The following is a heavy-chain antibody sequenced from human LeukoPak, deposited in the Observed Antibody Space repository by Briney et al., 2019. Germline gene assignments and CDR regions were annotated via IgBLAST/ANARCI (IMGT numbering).Heavy chain of an antibody. CDR2: IIPIFGTA. CDR3: ARSKILATNWFDP. Sequence: ASVKVSCKASGGTFSSYAISWVRQAPGQGLEWMGGIIPIFGTANYAQKFQGRVTITADESTSTAYMELSSLRSEDTAVYYCARSKILATNWFDPWGQGTLVTVSS. CDR1: GGTFSSYA. J-gene: IGHJ5*02. V-gene: IGHV1-69*13. D-gene: IGHD5-12*01.